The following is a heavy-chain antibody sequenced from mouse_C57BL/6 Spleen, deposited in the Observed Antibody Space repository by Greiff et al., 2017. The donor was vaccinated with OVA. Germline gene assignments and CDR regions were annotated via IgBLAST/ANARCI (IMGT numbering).Heavy chain of an antibody. J-gene: IGHJ3*01. Sequence: EVQLQQSGPELVKPGASVKISCKASGYTFTDYYMNWVKQSPGKSLEWIGDINPNNGGTSYNQKFKGKATLTVDKSSSTAYMELRSLTSEDSAVYYCARGGSKGAWFAYWGQGTLVTVSA. CDR3: ARGGSKGAWFAY. CDR1: GYTFTDYY. D-gene: IGHD1-1*01. V-gene: IGHV1-26*01. CDR2: INPNNGGT.